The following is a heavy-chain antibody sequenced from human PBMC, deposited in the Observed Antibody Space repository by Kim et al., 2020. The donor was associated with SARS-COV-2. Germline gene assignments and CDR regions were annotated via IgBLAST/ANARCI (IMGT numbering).Heavy chain of an antibody. J-gene: IGHJ4*02. Sequence: GGSLRISCAASGFTFSSYAMSWVRQAPGKGLEWVSAISGSGGSTYYADSVKGRFTISRDNSKNTLYLQMNSLRAEDTAVYYCAKDRYCSGGSCLNPPFDYWGQGTLVTVSS. D-gene: IGHD2-15*01. V-gene: IGHV3-23*01. CDR3: AKDRYCSGGSCLNPPFDY. CDR2: ISGSGGST. CDR1: GFTFSSYA.